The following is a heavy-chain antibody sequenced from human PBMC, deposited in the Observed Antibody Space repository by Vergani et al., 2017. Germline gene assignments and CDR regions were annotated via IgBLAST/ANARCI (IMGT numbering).Heavy chain of an antibody. V-gene: IGHV4-31*03. CDR2: IYYSGST. D-gene: IGHD2-15*01. Sequence: QVQLQESGPGLVKPSQTLSLTCTVSGGSISSGGYSWSWIRHHPGKGLEWIGYIYYSGSTYYNPSLKRRVTISVDTAKNQFSLKLSSVTAADTAVYYCARVGDCSGGSCFDAFYIWGQGTMVTVSS. CDR1: GGSISSGGYS. CDR3: ARVGDCSGGSCFDAFYI. J-gene: IGHJ3*02.